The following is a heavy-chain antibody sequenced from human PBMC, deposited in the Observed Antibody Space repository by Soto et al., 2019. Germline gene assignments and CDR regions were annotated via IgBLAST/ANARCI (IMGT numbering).Heavy chain of an antibody. CDR1: GGSISSSSYY. J-gene: IGHJ5*02. Sequence: SETLSLTCTVSGGSISSSSYYWGWIRQPPGKGLEWIGSIYYSGSTYYNPSLKSRVTISVDTSKNQFSLKLSSVTAADTAVYYCARIVYCSSTSCYEFDPWGQGTLVTVSS. CDR2: IYYSGST. D-gene: IGHD2-2*01. CDR3: ARIVYCSSTSCYEFDP. V-gene: IGHV4-39*01.